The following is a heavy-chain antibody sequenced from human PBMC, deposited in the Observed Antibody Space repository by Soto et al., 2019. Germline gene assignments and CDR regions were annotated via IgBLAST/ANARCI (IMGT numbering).Heavy chain of an antibody. CDR1: GGSISSSSYY. J-gene: IGHJ5*02. V-gene: IGHV4-39*01. CDR3: ARGINFDP. CDR2: IYYSGST. Sequence: SETLSLTCTVSGGSISSSSYYWGWIRQPPGKGLEWIGSIYYSGSTYYNPSLKSRVTISVDTSKNQFSLKLSSVTAADTAVYYCARGINFDPWGQGTLVTVSS.